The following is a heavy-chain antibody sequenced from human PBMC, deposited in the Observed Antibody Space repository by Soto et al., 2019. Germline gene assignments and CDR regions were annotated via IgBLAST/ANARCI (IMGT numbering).Heavy chain of an antibody. CDR3: ARARYCSGGSCYSFDP. CDR1: GYTFTSYY. Sequence: ASVKVSCKASGYTFTSYYMHWVRQAPGQGLEWMGIINPSGGSKSYAQKFQGRVTMTRDTSTSTGYMELSSLRSEDTAVYYCARARYCSGGSCYSFDPWGQGTLVTVS. CDR2: INPSGGSK. V-gene: IGHV1-46*01. D-gene: IGHD2-15*01. J-gene: IGHJ5*02.